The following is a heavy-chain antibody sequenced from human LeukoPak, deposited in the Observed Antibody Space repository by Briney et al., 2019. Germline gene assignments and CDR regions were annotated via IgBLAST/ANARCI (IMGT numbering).Heavy chain of an antibody. CDR2: ITLDGIST. J-gene: IGHJ4*02. V-gene: IGHV3-64*01. Sequence: GGSLRLSCAASGFPFRSYAMHWVRQAPGKGLGYVSAITLDGISTYYANSVKGRFTISRDNSKNTLYLQMGSLRAEDMAVYYCARDSDYYDSSGYYEYYFDYWGQGTLVTASS. D-gene: IGHD3-22*01. CDR1: GFPFRSYA. CDR3: ARDSDYYDSSGYYEYYFDY.